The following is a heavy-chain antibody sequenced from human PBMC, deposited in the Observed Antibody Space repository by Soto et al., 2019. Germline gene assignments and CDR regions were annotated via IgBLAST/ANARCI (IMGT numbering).Heavy chain of an antibody. J-gene: IGHJ1*01. CDR1: GGSIYTYY. V-gene: IGHV4-59*08. CDR2: IYHTGTT. D-gene: IGHD2-2*03. Sequence: PSETLSLTCNVSGGSIYTYYWNWIRQSPGRGLEWVASIYHTGTTYYNPSLKGRVTISVDTSKNHFSLNLRSVTAADSAVYYCERTDNVGYYQHFGQGNLVTVSS. CDR3: ERTDNVGYYQH.